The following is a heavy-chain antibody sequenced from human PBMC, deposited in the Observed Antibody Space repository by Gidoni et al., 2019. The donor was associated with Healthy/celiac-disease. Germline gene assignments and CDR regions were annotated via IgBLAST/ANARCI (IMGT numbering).Heavy chain of an antibody. D-gene: IGHD2-8*01. J-gene: IGHJ6*02. Sequence: QVQLVQSGAEVKKPGASVKVSCKASGYTFTSYDINWVRQATGQGLEWMGWMNPNGGNTGYAQKFQGRVTMTRNTSISTAYMELSSLRSEDTAVYYCASAPTRIVLMVYANDYYYGMDVWGQGTTVTVSS. CDR3: ASAPTRIVLMVYANDYYYGMDV. CDR1: GYTFTSYD. CDR2: MNPNGGNT. V-gene: IGHV1-8*01.